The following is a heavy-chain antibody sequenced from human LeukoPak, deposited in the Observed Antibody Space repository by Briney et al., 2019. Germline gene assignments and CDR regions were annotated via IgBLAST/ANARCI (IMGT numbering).Heavy chain of an antibody. Sequence: PGGSLRLSCAASGFTFSSYGITWVRQAPGKGLEWVSTISATGGSTYYADSVKGRFTISRDNSKDTLYLQMNSLRAEDTAVYHCAKGGYSSGWRNYFDYWGQGTLVTVSS. CDR1: GFTFSSYG. D-gene: IGHD6-19*01. V-gene: IGHV3-23*01. J-gene: IGHJ4*02. CDR3: AKGGYSSGWRNYFDY. CDR2: ISATGGST.